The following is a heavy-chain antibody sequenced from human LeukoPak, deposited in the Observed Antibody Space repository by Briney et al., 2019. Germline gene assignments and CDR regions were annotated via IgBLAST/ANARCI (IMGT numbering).Heavy chain of an antibody. CDR3: GKEGGA. D-gene: IGHD3-16*01. V-gene: IGHV3-23*01. CDR1: GFTFSSFT. CDR2: IGGRGGST. J-gene: IGHJ5*02. Sequence: EGSLRLSCAASGFTFSSFTMTWVRQAPGKGLEWVSAIGGRGGSTYYADFLEGRFTIARDNSKDMVYLQMNSLKVEDTAIYYCGKEGGAWGQRTKVTVSS.